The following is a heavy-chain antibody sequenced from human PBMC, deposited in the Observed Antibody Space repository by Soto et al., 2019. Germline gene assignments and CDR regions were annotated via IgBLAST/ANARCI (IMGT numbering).Heavy chain of an antibody. V-gene: IGHV1-8*01. Sequence: ASVKVSCKASGYTFSSYDIHWVRRTTGQVLEWMGWMNPHNGNTGYAERFQGRVTLTRDTYISTAYMELSNLRPEDTAVDYCARGRRANFAPWGQGTLVSVSS. CDR1: GYTFSSYD. J-gene: IGHJ5*02. CDR3: ARGRRANFAP. CDR2: MNPHNGNT. D-gene: IGHD6-25*01.